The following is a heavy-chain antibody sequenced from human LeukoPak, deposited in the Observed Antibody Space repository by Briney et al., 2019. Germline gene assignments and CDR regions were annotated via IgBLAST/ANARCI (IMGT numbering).Heavy chain of an antibody. Sequence: GGFLRLSCAASGFTFSDAWMSWVRQAPGKGLEWVGRIKSKTYGGATDYPAPVKGRFTISRDDSKNTVYLQMNSLKTEDTAVYYCTTATSYWGQGSMVTVSS. CDR3: TTATSY. J-gene: IGHJ4*02. CDR2: IKSKTYGGAT. V-gene: IGHV3-15*01. CDR1: GFTFSDAW.